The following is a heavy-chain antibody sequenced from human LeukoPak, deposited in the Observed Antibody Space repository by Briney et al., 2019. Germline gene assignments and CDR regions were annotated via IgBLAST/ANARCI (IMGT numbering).Heavy chain of an antibody. D-gene: IGHD2-2*02. CDR1: GXTFSSYW. CDR3: ARDDVYPNP. V-gene: IGHV3-7*04. J-gene: IGHJ5*02. Sequence: GGSLRLSCAASGXTFSSYWMSWVRQAPGKGLEWVANIKEDGSEKYYVDSVKGRFTISRDNAKNSLYLQMNSLRAEDTAVYYCARDDVYPNPWGQGTLVTVSS. CDR2: IKEDGSEK.